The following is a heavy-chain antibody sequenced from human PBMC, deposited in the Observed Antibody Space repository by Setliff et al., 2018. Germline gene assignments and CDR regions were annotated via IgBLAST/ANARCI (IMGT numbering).Heavy chain of an antibody. Sequence: ASVKVSCKTSGYGFTSHYFHWLRQAPGQGLEWMGIVNPSGGKTTLSQKFQGRVSMTADASTSTVYMELHSLTSEDTAIYYCARAPWGDDYDSLYTWFDPWGQGSLVTVSS. CDR2: VNPSGGKT. CDR1: GYGFTSHY. D-gene: IGHD3-22*01. CDR3: ARAPWGDDYDSLYTWFDP. V-gene: IGHV1-46*01. J-gene: IGHJ5*02.